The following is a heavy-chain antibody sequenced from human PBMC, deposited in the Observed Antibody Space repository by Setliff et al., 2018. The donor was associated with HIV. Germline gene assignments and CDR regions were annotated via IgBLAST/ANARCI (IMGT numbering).Heavy chain of an antibody. V-gene: IGHV1-8*02. D-gene: IGHD2-21*02. CDR2: MNPNSGNT. J-gene: IGHJ3*02. CDR1: GYTFSSYD. CDR3: ARVTPYCGGDCFDAFDI. Sequence: GASVKVSCKASGYTFSSYDINWVRQATGQGLEWMGWMNPNSGNTSYAQRFQGRVTMTRDTSASTAYMELRSLRSEDTAVYFCARVTPYCGGDCFDAFDIWGQGTMVTVSS.